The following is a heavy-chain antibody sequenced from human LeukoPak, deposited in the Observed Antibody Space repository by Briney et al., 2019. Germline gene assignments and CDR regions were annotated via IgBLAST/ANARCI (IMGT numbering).Heavy chain of an antibody. D-gene: IGHD3/OR15-3a*01. CDR2: TAHNGDT. Sequence: GGSLRLSCAASGISFGTYDMSWVRQAPGKGLEWVSATAHNGDTYYEDSVKGRFTVSRDNSKNMKYLQMNSLRSDDTAVYYCAKEVTETTCGLFIYIDYWGQGTLVTVSS. J-gene: IGHJ4*02. CDR1: GISFGTYD. V-gene: IGHV3-23*01. CDR3: AKEVTETTCGLFIYIDY.